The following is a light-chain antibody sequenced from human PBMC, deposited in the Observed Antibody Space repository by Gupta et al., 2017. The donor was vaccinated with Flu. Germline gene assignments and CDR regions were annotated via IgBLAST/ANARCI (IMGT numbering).Light chain of an antibody. CDR3: SSYTSSSTRV. CDR1: SSDVGGYND. J-gene: IGLJ2*01. CDR2: EVS. Sequence: QSALTQPASVSGSPGQSITISCTGTSSDVGGYNDVSWYQQHPGKAPKLMIYEVSNRPAGVSNRFSGSKSGNTASLTISVRQAEDEADYYCSSYTSSSTRVFGGGTKLTVL. V-gene: IGLV2-14*01.